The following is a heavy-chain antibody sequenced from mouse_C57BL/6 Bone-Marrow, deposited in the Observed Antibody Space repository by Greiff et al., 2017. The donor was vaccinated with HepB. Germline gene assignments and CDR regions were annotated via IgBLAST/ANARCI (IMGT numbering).Heavy chain of an antibody. CDR3: ARGGYYGNPSAMDY. J-gene: IGHJ4*01. CDR2: ISDGGSYT. D-gene: IGHD1-1*01. CDR1: GFTFSSYA. Sequence: EVKLVESGGGLVKPGGSLKLSCAASGFTFSSYAMSWVRQTPEKRLEWVATISDGGSYTYYPDNVKGRFTISRDNAKNNLYLQMSHLKSEDTAMYYCARGGYYGNPSAMDYWGQGTSVTVSS. V-gene: IGHV5-4*03.